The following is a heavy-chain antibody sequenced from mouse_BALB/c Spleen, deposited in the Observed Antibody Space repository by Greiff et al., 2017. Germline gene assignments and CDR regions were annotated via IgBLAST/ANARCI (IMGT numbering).Heavy chain of an antibody. Sequence: EVQLVESGPGLVKPSQSLSLTCSVTGYSITSGYYWNWIRQFPGNKLEWMGYISYDGSNNYNPSLKNRISITRDTSKNQFFLKLNSVTTEDTATYYCARGRYDSWFAYWGQGTLVTVSA. D-gene: IGHD2-14*01. V-gene: IGHV3-6*02. CDR2: ISYDGSN. CDR1: GYSITSGYY. CDR3: ARGRYDSWFAY. J-gene: IGHJ3*01.